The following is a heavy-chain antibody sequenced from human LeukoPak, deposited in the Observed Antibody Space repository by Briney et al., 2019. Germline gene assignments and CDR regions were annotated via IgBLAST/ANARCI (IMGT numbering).Heavy chain of an antibody. D-gene: IGHD5-24*01. J-gene: IGHJ4*02. CDR1: GFTFSSYW. V-gene: IGHV3-11*06. CDR2: ISSSSSYT. CDR3: ARERDGYNPFDY. Sequence: GGSLRLSCAASGFTFSSYWMSWIRQAPGKGLEWVSYISSSSSYTNYADSVKGRFTISRDNAKNSLYLQMNSLRAEDTAVYYCARERDGYNPFDYWGQGTLVTVSS.